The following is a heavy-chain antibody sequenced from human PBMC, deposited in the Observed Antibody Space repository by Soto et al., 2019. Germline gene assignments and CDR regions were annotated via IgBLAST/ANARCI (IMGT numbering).Heavy chain of an antibody. D-gene: IGHD6-13*01. CDR3: ARARSSSWHDRGSFDY. J-gene: IGHJ4*02. Sequence: WASVKVSCKASGYTFTSYDINWVRQPAGQGLEWMGWMNPNSGNTGYAQKFQGRVTMTRNTSISTAYMELSSLRSEDTAVYYCARARSSSWHDRGSFDYWGQGTLVTVSS. CDR1: GYTFTSYD. V-gene: IGHV1-8*01. CDR2: MNPNSGNT.